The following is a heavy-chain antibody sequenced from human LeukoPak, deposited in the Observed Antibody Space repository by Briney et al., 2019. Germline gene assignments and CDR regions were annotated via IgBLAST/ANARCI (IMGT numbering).Heavy chain of an antibody. Sequence: SETLSLTCTVSGASISSYYWSWIRQPPGKGLEWIGYIYYSGSTNYNPSLKGRVTISVDTSKNQFSLKLSSVTAADTAVYYCARETQGIAAAGKGYYYMDVWGKGTTVTVSS. J-gene: IGHJ6*03. CDR1: GASISSYY. V-gene: IGHV4-59*01. CDR2: IYYSGST. D-gene: IGHD6-13*01. CDR3: ARETQGIAAAGKGYYYMDV.